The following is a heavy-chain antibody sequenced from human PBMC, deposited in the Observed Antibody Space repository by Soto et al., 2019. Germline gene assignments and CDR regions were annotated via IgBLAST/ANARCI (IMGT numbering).Heavy chain of an antibody. V-gene: IGHV5-51*01. Sequence: GESLKISCKGSGFSFTTYWIAWVRQMPGKGLEWTGIIYPGDSKTTYSPSFQGQVTISADKSISTAYLQWSSLKASDTAMYYCARSVDTAMVGYYYGMDVWGQGTTVTVSS. J-gene: IGHJ6*02. CDR1: GFSFTTYW. D-gene: IGHD5-18*01. CDR3: ARSVDTAMVGYYYGMDV. CDR2: IYPGDSKT.